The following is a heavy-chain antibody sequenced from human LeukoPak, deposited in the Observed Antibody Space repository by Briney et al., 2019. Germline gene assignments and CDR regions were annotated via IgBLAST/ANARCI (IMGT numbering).Heavy chain of an antibody. D-gene: IGHD3-16*01. Sequence: GGSLRLSCAASGFSFSSYWMSWVRHAPGKGLEWVANIKQDGGVKYYVDSVKGRFTISRDNAKNSLYLQMNSLRDEDTAVYYCASEGGNYWGQGTLVTVSS. CDR1: GFSFSSYW. V-gene: IGHV3-7*04. J-gene: IGHJ4*02. CDR3: ASEGGNY. CDR2: IKQDGGVK.